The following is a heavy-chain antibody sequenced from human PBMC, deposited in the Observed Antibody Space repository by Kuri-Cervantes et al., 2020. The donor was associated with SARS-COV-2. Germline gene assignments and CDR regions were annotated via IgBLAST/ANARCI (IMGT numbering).Heavy chain of an antibody. CDR1: GFTVSSNY. CDR2: ISYDGSNK. J-gene: IGHJ6*03. D-gene: IGHD2-8*01. CDR3: ARDFFNGNYYYYMDV. V-gene: IGHV3-30-3*01. Sequence: GGSLRLSCAASGFTVSSNYMSWVRQAPGKGLEWVAVISYDGSNKYYADSVKGRFTISRDNSKNTLYLQMNSLRAEDTAVYYCARDFFNGNYYYYMDVWGKGTTVTVSS.